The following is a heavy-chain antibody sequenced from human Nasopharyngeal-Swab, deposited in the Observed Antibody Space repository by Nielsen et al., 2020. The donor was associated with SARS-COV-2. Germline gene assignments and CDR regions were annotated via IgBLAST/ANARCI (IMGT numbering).Heavy chain of an antibody. CDR2: IYYSGST. Sequence: WIRQPPGKGLEWIGYIYYSGSTNYNPSLKSRVTISVDTSKNQFSLKLSSVTAADTAVYYCARDLDYDFWSGYRWFDPWGQGTLVTVSS. D-gene: IGHD3-3*01. J-gene: IGHJ5*02. CDR3: ARDLDYDFWSGYRWFDP. V-gene: IGHV4-59*01.